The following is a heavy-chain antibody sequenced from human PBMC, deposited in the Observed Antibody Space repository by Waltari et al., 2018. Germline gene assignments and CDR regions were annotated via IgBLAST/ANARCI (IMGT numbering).Heavy chain of an antibody. J-gene: IGHJ4*02. Sequence: EVQLLESGGGLVQPGGSLRLSCAASGFTFSNYAMGWVRQAPGKGLGGVSRISGSGGSTNYADAGKGRFTMSRDNSKNTLSLQMNSLRVEDTAVYYCAPRGGAEVPDSWGQGTLVTVSS. CDR3: APRGGAEVPDS. V-gene: IGHV3-23*01. CDR2: ISGSGGST. CDR1: GFTFSNYA. D-gene: IGHD3-16*01.